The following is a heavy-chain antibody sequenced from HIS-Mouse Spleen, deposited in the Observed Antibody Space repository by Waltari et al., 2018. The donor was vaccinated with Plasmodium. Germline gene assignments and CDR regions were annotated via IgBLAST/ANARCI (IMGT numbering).Heavy chain of an antibody. CDR3: ARVTSSGVYWYFDL. J-gene: IGHJ2*01. D-gene: IGHD3-3*01. V-gene: IGHV1-8*01. Sequence: QVQLVQSGAEVKKPGASVKVSCKASGYTFTSYDINWVRQATGQGLEWMGWMNPNSGNTGYAQKFQGRVTISVDTSKNQFSLKRSSVTAADTAVYYCARVTSSGVYWYFDLWGRGTLVTVSS. CDR2: MNPNSGNT. CDR1: GYTFTSYD.